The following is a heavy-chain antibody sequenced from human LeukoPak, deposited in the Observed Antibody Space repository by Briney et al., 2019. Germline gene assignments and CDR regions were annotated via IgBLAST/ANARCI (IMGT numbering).Heavy chain of an antibody. CDR3: ARGLPYDSSGYYFDGFDH. Sequence: SQTLSLTCSVSGGSISRGGYYWSWIHQHPGKGLEWIGYIYYSRSTYYNPSLKSRVTISVDTSKNQFSLKLNSVTAADTAVYYCARGLPYDSSGYYFDGFDHWGQGTLVAVSS. D-gene: IGHD3-22*01. J-gene: IGHJ4*02. V-gene: IGHV4-31*03. CDR2: IYYSRST. CDR1: GGSISRGGYY.